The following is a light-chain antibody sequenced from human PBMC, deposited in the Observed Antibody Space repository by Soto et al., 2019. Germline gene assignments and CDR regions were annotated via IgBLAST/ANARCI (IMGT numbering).Light chain of an antibody. CDR1: GSDVGGYNY. J-gene: IGLJ1*01. CDR3: SSYTSSNTLDV. CDR2: EVS. V-gene: IGLV2-14*01. Sequence: QSALTQPASVSGSPGQSITISCTGTGSDVGGYNYVSWYQQHPGKAPKLMIYEVSNRPSGVSNRFSGSKSGNTASLTISGLQAEDEADYYCSSYTSSNTLDVFGTGTKVTVL.